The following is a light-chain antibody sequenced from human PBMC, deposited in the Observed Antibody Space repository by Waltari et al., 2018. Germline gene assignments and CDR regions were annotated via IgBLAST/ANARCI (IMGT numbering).Light chain of an antibody. CDR3: QNHERLPAT. V-gene: IGKV3-20*01. Sequence: IVLPPSPGTLPVCHGQRATLSCRASQNIGKYLVWYQQKPGQAPRLLIYAASSRATGVPDRFSGSGSGTDFSLTISRLEPEDFAVYYCQNHERLPATFGQGTKVEIK. CDR1: QNIGKY. CDR2: AAS. J-gene: IGKJ1*01.